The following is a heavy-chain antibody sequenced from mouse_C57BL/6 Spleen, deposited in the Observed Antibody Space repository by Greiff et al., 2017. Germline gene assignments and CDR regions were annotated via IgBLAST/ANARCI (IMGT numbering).Heavy chain of an antibody. V-gene: IGHV1-82*01. J-gene: IGHJ3*01. Sequence: QVQLQQSGPELVKPGASVKISCKASGYAFSSSWMNWVKQRPGKGLEWIGRIYPGDGDTNYNGKFKGKDTLTADKSSSTAYMQLSRLTSEDSAVYFCARTDGYPWFAYGGQGTLVTVSA. D-gene: IGHD2-3*01. CDR1: GYAFSSSW. CDR2: IYPGDGDT. CDR3: ARTDGYPWFAY.